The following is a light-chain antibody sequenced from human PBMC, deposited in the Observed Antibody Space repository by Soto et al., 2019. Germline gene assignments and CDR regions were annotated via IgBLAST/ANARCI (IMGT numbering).Light chain of an antibody. V-gene: IGLV3-21*04. CDR3: QVWDSSSDHVV. CDR1: NIGSKS. Sequence: SSELTQPPSVSVAPGQTARITCGGTNIGSKSVHWYQQKPGQAPVLVIYYDSDRPSGIPERFSGSNSGNTATLTISRVEAGDEADYYCQVWDSSSDHVVFGGGTKLTVL. CDR2: YDS. J-gene: IGLJ2*01.